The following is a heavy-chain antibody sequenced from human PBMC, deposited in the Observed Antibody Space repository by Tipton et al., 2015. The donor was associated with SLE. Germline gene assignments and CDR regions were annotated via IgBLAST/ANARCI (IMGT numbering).Heavy chain of an antibody. CDR1: GGSISSYY. CDR2: IYYSGST. V-gene: IGHV4-59*01. J-gene: IGHJ4*02. CDR3: TRVLYSSSFFDY. Sequence: TLSLTCTVSGGSISSYYWSWIRQPPGKGLEWIGYIYYSGSTNYNPSLKSRVTISVDTSKNQFSLKLSSATAADTAVYYCTRVLYSSSFFDYWGQGTLVTVSS. D-gene: IGHD6-6*01.